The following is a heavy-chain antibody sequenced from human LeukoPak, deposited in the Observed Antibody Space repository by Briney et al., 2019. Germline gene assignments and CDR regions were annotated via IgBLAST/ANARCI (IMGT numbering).Heavy chain of an antibody. CDR3: ASIAVAGSSSDY. CDR1: GFTFDDYA. J-gene: IGHJ4*02. D-gene: IGHD6-19*01. V-gene: IGHV3-9*01. CDR2: ISWNSGSI. Sequence: PGRSLRLSCAASGFTFDDYAMHWVRQAPGKGLEWVSGISWNSGSIGYADSVKGRFTISRDNAKNSLYLQMNSLRAEDTALYYCASIAVAGSSSDYWGQGTLVTASS.